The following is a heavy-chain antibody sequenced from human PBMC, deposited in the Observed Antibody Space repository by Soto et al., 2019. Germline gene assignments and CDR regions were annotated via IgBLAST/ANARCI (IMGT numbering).Heavy chain of an antibody. CDR3: ARQLGGGYYDFWSGYSYFDY. V-gene: IGHV5-51*01. Sequence: GESLKISCKGSGYSFTSYWIGWVRQMPGKGLEWMGIIYPGDSDTRYSPSFQGQVTISADKSISTAYLQWSSLKASDTAMYYCARQLGGGYYDFWSGYSYFDYWGQGTLVTVSS. CDR2: IYPGDSDT. J-gene: IGHJ4*02. D-gene: IGHD3-3*01. CDR1: GYSFTSYW.